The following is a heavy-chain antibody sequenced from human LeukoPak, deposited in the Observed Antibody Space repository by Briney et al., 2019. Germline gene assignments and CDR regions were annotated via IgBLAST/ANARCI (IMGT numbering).Heavy chain of an antibody. Sequence: GSLRFSCAASGFTFSSYSMNWVRQPPGKGLEWIGSIYYSGSTYYNPSLKSRVTISVDTSKNQFSLKLSSVTAADTAVYYCARGRVGSPWDYWGQGTLDTVSS. CDR3: ARGRVGSPWDY. V-gene: IGHV4-38-2*01. CDR1: GFTFSSYS. J-gene: IGHJ4*02. D-gene: IGHD6-13*01. CDR2: IYYSGST.